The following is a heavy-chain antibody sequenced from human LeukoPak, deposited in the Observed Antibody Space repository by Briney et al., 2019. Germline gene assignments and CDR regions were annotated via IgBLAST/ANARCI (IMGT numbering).Heavy chain of an antibody. CDR1: GFTFSDHY. CDR2: ISSSDSST. CDR3: ARETRGHYYDSSGPDH. D-gene: IGHD3-22*01. V-gene: IGHV3-11*04. Sequence: GGSLRLSCAASGFTFSDHYMSWIRQAPGKGLEWVSYISSSDSSTHYADSVKGRFTISRDNAKNSLYLQMNSLRVEDMGVYYCARETRGHYYDSSGPDHWGQGTLVTVSS. J-gene: IGHJ5*02.